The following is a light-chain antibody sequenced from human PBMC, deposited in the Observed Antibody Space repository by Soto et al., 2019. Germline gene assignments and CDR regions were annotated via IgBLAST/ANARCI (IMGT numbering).Light chain of an antibody. V-gene: IGKV1-12*01. CDR2: AAS. J-gene: IGKJ3*01. CDR1: QGISGW. Sequence: DIQMTQSPSSVSASVGDRVTISCRASQGISGWLAWYQQKPGKAPKLLIYAASTLQSGVPSRFSGSGSGTDFTLTITRLQPEDFATYYCQQANSFFTFGPGTKVDIK. CDR3: QQANSFFT.